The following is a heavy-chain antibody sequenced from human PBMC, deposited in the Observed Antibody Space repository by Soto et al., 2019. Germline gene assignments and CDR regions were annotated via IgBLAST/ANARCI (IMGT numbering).Heavy chain of an antibody. V-gene: IGHV1-2*02. Sequence: ASVKVSCKASGYIFTGYYMHWVRQAPGQGPEWMGWINPNSGGTNYAQKFQGRVTMTRDTSISTAYMELSRLRSDDTAVYYCARARIAVAGTSPTGFDYWGQGTLVTVSS. J-gene: IGHJ4*02. D-gene: IGHD6-19*01. CDR2: INPNSGGT. CDR3: ARARIAVAGTSPTGFDY. CDR1: GYIFTGYY.